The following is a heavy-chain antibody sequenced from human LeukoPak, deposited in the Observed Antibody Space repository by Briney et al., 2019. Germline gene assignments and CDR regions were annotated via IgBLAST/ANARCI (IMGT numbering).Heavy chain of an antibody. CDR2: ISAYNGNT. CDR1: GYTFTSYG. V-gene: IGHV1-18*01. Sequence: ASVKVSCKASGYTFTSYGISWVRQAPGQGLEWMGWISAYNGNTNYAQKLQGRVTMTTDTSTSTAYMELRSLRSDDTAVYYCAIVHTGTRDFDYWGQGTLVTVSS. J-gene: IGHJ4*02. CDR3: AIVHTGTRDFDY. D-gene: IGHD1-1*01.